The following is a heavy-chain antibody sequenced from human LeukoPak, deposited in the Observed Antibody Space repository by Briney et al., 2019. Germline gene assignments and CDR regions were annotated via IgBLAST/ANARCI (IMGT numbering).Heavy chain of an antibody. V-gene: IGHV4-59*02. CDR2: VFFGGQT. Sequence: SETLSLTCSVSGDPVWSYYWTWVRQPPEEGLEWIGYVFFGGQTNYNPSVKSRVTISLDTSRSQFSLNLTSVTAADSAVYYCARGAYADRTGYNLDSWGQGTLVFVSS. CDR3: ARGAYADRTGYNLDS. J-gene: IGHJ4*02. CDR1: GDPVWSYY. D-gene: IGHD5-24*01.